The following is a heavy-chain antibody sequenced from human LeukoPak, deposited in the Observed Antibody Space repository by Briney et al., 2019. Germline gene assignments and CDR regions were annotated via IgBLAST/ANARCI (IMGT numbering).Heavy chain of an antibody. CDR1: GFIFSDYY. J-gene: IGHJ3*01. V-gene: IGHV3-11*04. D-gene: IGHD3-22*01. CDR2: ISGSRSTT. CDR3: ARVYYNSLGYAFDV. Sequence: GGSLRLSCEASGFIFSDYYMGWIRQAPGKGLEWLSYISGSRSTTYYADSVKGRFTISRDNAKNSLYLQMDSLRAEDTALYYCARVYYNSLGYAFDVWGQGTMVSVTS.